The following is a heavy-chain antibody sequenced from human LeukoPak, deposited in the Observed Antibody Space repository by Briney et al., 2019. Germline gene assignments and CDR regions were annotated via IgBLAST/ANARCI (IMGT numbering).Heavy chain of an antibody. CDR3: VRAAPRDCSPASCSLFDT. D-gene: IGHD2-2*01. J-gene: IGHJ4*02. CDR2: TSTSGGSA. CDR1: GFTFSNNA. V-gene: IGHV3-23*01. Sequence: GGSLRLSCAASGFTFSNNAMSWVRQAPGKGLEWVSATSTSGGSAYYADSVKGRFTISRDSSKNTLYLQMDSLRADDTAVYYCVRAAPRDCSPASCSLFDTWGQGTLVTVSS.